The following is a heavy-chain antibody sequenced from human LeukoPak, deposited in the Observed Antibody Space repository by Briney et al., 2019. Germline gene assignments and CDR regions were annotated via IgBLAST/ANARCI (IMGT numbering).Heavy chain of an antibody. CDR3: ARDNSVGDNAWWFDP. Sequence: ASVKVSYKAYGYTFTSYYMHCVRQAPGQGLEWMGVINPTGGSTGYAQKFQGRVTMTRDMSTSTDYMELSSLRSEDTAIYYCARDNSVGDNAWWFDPWGQGTLVTVSS. J-gene: IGHJ5*02. CDR2: INPTGGST. V-gene: IGHV1-46*01. D-gene: IGHD1-26*01. CDR1: GYTFTSYY.